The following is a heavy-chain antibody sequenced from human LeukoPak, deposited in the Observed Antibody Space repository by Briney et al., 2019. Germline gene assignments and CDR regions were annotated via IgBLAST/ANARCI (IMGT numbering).Heavy chain of an antibody. J-gene: IGHJ6*02. V-gene: IGHV4-34*01. CDR3: VRRQLGVYYYGMDV. D-gene: IGHD6-13*01. Sequence: PSETLSLTCAVYGGSFSGYYWSWIRQPPGKGLEWIGEINHSGSTNYNPSLKSRVTISVDTSKNQFSLKLSSVTAADTAVYYCVRRQLGVYYYGMDVWGQGTTVTVSS. CDR1: GGSFSGYY. CDR2: INHSGST.